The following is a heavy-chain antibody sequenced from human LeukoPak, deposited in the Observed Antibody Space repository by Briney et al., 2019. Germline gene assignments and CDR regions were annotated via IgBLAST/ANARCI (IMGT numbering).Heavy chain of an antibody. V-gene: IGHV1-2*05. CDR3: ARDSRVSADY. J-gene: IGHJ4*02. CDR1: GYTFSGYY. Sequence: GASVKVSCKTSGYTFSGYYIHWVRQAPGQGLEWLGRIDPKSGGTSSAHNFQGRVTMTTDTSISTVYMDLSSLRSDDTVVYYCARDSRVSADYWGQGTLVTVSS. CDR2: IDPKSGGT. D-gene: IGHD2-8*01.